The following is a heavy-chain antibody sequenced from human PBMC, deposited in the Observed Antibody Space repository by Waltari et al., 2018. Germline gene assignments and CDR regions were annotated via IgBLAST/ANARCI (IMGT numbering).Heavy chain of an antibody. Sequence: QVQLQESGPGLVKPSETLSLTCTVSGGSISSYYWSWIRQPPGKGLEWIGYIYYSGSTNYNPSLRGRVTISVDTSKNQCSLKLSSVTAADTAVYYCARDGLAYGSGPNYFDYWGQGTLVIVSS. CDR1: GGSISSYY. D-gene: IGHD6-19*01. V-gene: IGHV4-59*01. J-gene: IGHJ4*02. CDR3: ARDGLAYGSGPNYFDY. CDR2: IYYSGST.